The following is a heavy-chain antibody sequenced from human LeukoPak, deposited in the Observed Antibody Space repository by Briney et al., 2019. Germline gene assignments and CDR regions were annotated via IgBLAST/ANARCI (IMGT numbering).Heavy chain of an antibody. V-gene: IGHV1-69*04. Sequence: SVRVSCKASGGTFSSYANSWVRQAPGQGLEWMGRLIPILGIANYAQKFQGRVRITADKPTSTAYMELSSLRSEDTAVYYCARGLGHYYYYYMDVWGKGTTVTVSS. D-gene: IGHD7-27*01. CDR2: LIPILGIA. J-gene: IGHJ6*03. CDR1: GGTFSSYA. CDR3: ARGLGHYYYYYMDV.